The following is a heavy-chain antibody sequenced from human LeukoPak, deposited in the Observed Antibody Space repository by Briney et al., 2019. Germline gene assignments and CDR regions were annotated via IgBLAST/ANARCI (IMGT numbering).Heavy chain of an antibody. CDR3: ARNVVGATSWGDFDY. Sequence: GGSLRLFCAASGFTFSSCCMICVRQARGKGLVWVTNIKQDGSEKYCVDSVKGRFTISRDNAKNSLYVHIYTLRADDTLVFYFARNVVGATSWGDFDYWGQGTQVAVSS. J-gene: IGHJ4*02. CDR2: IKQDGSEK. D-gene: IGHD1-26*01. V-gene: IGHV3-7*01. CDR1: GFTFSSCC.